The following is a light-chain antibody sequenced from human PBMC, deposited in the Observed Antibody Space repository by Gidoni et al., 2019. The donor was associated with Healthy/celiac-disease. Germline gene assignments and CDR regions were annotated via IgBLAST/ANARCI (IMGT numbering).Light chain of an antibody. CDR1: QSISSW. V-gene: IGKV1-5*03. CDR3: QQYNSYSWT. J-gene: IGKJ1*01. CDR2: KAS. Sequence: DIQMTQSPSTLSASVGDRVTITCRASQSISSWLAWYQQKPGKAPKLLIYKASSLESGVPSRFSGSRSGTEFTLTISSLQPDDFATYYCQQYNSYSWTFGQXTKVEIK.